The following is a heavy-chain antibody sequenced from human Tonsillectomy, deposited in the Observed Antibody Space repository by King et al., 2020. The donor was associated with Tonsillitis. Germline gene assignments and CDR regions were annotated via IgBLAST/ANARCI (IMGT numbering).Heavy chain of an antibody. J-gene: IGHJ4*02. V-gene: IGHV3-21*01. CDR3: ARGFFDF. Sequence: VQLVESGRGLVKPGGSLRLSCAASGFTFNTFIMNWVRQAPGKGLEWVSSISSSSNYIYYADSMKGRFTTSRDNAKNSLYLQMNSLRAEDTAVYYCARGFFDFWGQGNLVTVSS. CDR2: ISSSSNYI. CDR1: GFTFNTFI.